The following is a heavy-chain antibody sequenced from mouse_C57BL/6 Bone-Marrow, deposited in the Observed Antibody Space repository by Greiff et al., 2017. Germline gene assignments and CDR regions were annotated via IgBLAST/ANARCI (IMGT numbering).Heavy chain of an antibody. V-gene: IGHV1-19*01. CDR3: ARGESTTVLDY. Sequence: VQLQQSGPVLVKPGASVKMSCKASGYTFTDYYMNWVKQSHGKSLEWIGVINPYNGGTSYNQKFKGKATLTVDKSSSTAYLELNSLTSEDSAVYYCARGESTTVLDYWGQGTTLTVSS. CDR1: GYTFTDYY. CDR2: INPYNGGT. D-gene: IGHD1-1*01. J-gene: IGHJ2*01.